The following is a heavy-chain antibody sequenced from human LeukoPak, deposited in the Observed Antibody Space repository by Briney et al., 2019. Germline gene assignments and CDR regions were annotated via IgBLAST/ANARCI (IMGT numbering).Heavy chain of an antibody. CDR1: GGSISRGDYY. D-gene: IGHD6-13*01. CDR3: ARGLYSSFDY. J-gene: IGHJ4*02. Sequence: PSQTLSLTCTVSGGSISRGDYYWSSVRQPPRKGLEWIGYIYYSGSTYYNPSLKSRVTISVDTSKNQFSLKLSSVTAADTAVYYCARGLYSSFDYWGQGTLVTVSS. CDR2: IYYSGST. V-gene: IGHV4-30-4*08.